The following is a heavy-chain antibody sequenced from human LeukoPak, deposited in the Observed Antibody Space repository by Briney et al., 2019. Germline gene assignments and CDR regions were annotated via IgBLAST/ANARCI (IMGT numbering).Heavy chain of an antibody. V-gene: IGHV3-23*01. CDR1: GFTFSSYA. CDR3: ASLLSDLIAAAGTGVHDAFDI. CDR2: ISGSGGST. D-gene: IGHD6-13*01. J-gene: IGHJ3*02. Sequence: PGGSLRLSCAASGFTFSSYAMSWVRQAPGKGLEWVSAISGSGGSTYHADSVKGRFTISRDNAKNSLYLQMNSLRDEDTAVYYCASLLSDLIAAAGTGVHDAFDIWGQGTMVTVSS.